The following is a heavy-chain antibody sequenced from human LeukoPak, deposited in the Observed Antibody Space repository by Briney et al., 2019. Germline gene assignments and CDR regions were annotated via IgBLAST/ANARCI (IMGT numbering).Heavy chain of an antibody. Sequence: SETLSLTCAVYGGSFSGYYWSWIRQPPGKGLEWIGEINHSGSTNYNPSLKSRVTISVDTSKNQFSLKLSSVTAADTAVYYCARGSIAASVVGSFDYWGQGTLVTVSS. CDR3: ARGSIAASVVGSFDY. CDR2: INHSGST. J-gene: IGHJ4*02. D-gene: IGHD6-13*01. CDR1: GGSFSGYY. V-gene: IGHV4-34*01.